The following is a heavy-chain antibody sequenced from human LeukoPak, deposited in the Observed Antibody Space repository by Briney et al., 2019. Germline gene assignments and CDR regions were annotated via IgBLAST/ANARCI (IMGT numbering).Heavy chain of an antibody. Sequence: GASVKVSCKASGYTFTGYYMHWVRQAPGQGLEWMGWINPNSGGTNYAQKFQGRVTLTRDTSISTAYMELSRLRSDDTAVYYCARGLASPKGGRFDYWGQGTLVTVSS. J-gene: IGHJ4*02. CDR2: INPNSGGT. D-gene: IGHD1-26*01. CDR3: ARGLASPKGGRFDY. V-gene: IGHV1-2*02. CDR1: GYTFTGYY.